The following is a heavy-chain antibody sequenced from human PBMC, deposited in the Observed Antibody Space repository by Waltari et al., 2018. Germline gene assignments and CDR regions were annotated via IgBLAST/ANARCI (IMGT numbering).Heavy chain of an antibody. Sequence: QVQLVQSGAEVKKPGSSVKVSCKASGGTFSSYAISWVRQAPGQGLEWMGGIIPIFGTANYAQKFKGRGTITADGSTSTAYMELSSLRSEATAVYYCARGGYDSSPWYFDLWGRGTLVTVSS. CDR1: GGTFSSYA. J-gene: IGHJ2*01. V-gene: IGHV1-69*12. CDR3: ARGGYDSSPWYFDL. D-gene: IGHD3-22*01. CDR2: IIPIFGTA.